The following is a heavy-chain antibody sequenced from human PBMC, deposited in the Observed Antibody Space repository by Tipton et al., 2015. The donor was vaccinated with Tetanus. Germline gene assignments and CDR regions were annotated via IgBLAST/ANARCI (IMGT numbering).Heavy chain of an antibody. CDR1: GGSVRSGDYQ. J-gene: IGHJ4*02. CDR2: ISYSGST. V-gene: IGHV4-61*08. Sequence: TLSLTCTVSGGSVRSGDYQWNWIRQPPGKGLEWLAYISYSGSTNSNYALKSRITISRDTSKNQISLKLTSVTAADTAVYYCARALRVYSGSGSTGLGDSWGQGTLVTVSS. CDR3: ARALRVYSGSGSTGLGDS. D-gene: IGHD3-10*01.